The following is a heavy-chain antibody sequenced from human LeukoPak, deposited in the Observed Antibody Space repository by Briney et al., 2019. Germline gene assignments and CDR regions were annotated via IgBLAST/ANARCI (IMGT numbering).Heavy chain of an antibody. D-gene: IGHD3-22*01. Sequence: GGSLRLSCAASGFTVRSNYMSWVRQAPGKGLEWVSVIYSGGSTYYADSVKGRFTISRDNSKNTLYLQMNSLRAEDTAVYYCVRDHQYHDSRRSGAFDIWGQGTMVTVSS. CDR3: VRDHQYHDSRRSGAFDI. CDR2: IYSGGST. J-gene: IGHJ3*02. CDR1: GFTVRSNY. V-gene: IGHV3-66*01.